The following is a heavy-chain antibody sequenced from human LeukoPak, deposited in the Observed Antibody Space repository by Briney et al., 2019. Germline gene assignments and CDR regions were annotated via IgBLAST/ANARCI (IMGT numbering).Heavy chain of an antibody. V-gene: IGHV3-23*01. J-gene: IGHJ3*01. D-gene: IGHD4-17*01. CDR1: GFTFTNYA. CDR3: ARGPNGDYIGAFEF. CDR2: ITSGGYT. Sequence: GSLRLSCAASGFTFTNYAVMWVRQAPGQGLEWVSAITSGGYTKYADSVKGRFTISRDNSKNTLYLQMNSLKTEDTAQYFCARGPNGDYIGAFEFWGQGTGVTVSS.